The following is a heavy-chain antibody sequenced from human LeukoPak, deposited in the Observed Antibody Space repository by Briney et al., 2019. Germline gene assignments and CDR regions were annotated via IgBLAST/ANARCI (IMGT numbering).Heavy chain of an antibody. CDR2: IYYSGSA. CDR3: ARGLNTFGY. J-gene: IGHJ4*02. CDR1: GGSISGGDYY. V-gene: IGHV4-30-4*01. Sequence: QSSQTLSLTCTVSGGSISGGDYYWSWIRQPPGKGLEWIGYIYYSGSAYYNPSLNSRLTISVDTSKNQLSLKLSSLTAADTALYYCARGLNTFGYWGQGTLVTVSS.